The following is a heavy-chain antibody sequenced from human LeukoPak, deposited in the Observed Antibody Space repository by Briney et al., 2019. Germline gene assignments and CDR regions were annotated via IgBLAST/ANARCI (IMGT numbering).Heavy chain of an antibody. CDR1: GFTLSRYA. CDR2: ISGCGGST. Sequence: SGGSLTLSCAASGFTLSRYAMLWARQAPGKGLEWVSAISGCGGSTYYADSVKGRFTISRDNSTNTLYLQMNSLRAEDTAVYYCAKRIVVVSGSGYFDYWGEGGLVTVSS. V-gene: IGHV3-23*01. D-gene: IGHD3-22*01. CDR3: AKRIVVVSGSGYFDY. J-gene: IGHJ4*02.